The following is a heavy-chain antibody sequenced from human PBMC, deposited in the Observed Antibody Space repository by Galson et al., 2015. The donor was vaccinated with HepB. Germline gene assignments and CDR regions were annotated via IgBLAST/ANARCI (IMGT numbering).Heavy chain of an antibody. Sequence: SLRLSCAASGFTFDSAWMTWVRQAPGKGLEWVGRVKTKTDGGTADYAAPVKGRFTISRDDSKDTLYLQMISLKMEDTAVYYCTTGYSYDFWGGPHYYGMDVWGQGTTVTVSS. J-gene: IGHJ6*02. V-gene: IGHV3-15*01. CDR1: GFTFDSAW. CDR3: TTGYSYDFWGGPHYYGMDV. CDR2: VKTKTDGGTA. D-gene: IGHD3-3*01.